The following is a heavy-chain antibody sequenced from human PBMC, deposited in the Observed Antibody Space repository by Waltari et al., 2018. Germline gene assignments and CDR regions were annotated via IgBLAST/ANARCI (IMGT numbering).Heavy chain of an antibody. Sequence: QVQLQQWGAGLLKPSETLSLTCAVYGGSFSGYYWSWIRQPPGKGLGWIGESNQSGSTNYNPSLKSRVTISVDTSKNQFSLKLSSVTAADTAVYYCARIMAAGTFYYYYGMDVWGQGTTVTVSS. J-gene: IGHJ6*02. V-gene: IGHV4-34*01. CDR1: GGSFSGYY. CDR3: ARIMAAGTFYYYYGMDV. D-gene: IGHD6-13*01. CDR2: SNQSGST.